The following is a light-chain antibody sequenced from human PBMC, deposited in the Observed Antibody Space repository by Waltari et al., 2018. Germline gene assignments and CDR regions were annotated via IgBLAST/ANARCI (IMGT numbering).Light chain of an antibody. CDR1: SSNIGQNY. J-gene: IGLJ7*01. CDR3: GTWDSSLSGAV. V-gene: IGLV1-51*02. Sequence: QSVLTQPPSVSAAPGQRVTIPCSGGSSNIGQNYVSWYRQFPGSAPKLLIYEVTERPAGVPGRFSGSKSGTSATLDITGLQPGDEAEYYCGTWDSSLSGAVFGGGTLLTVL. CDR2: EVT.